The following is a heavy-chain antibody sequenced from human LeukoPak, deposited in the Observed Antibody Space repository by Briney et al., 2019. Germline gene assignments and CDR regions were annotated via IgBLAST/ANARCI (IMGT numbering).Heavy chain of an antibody. CDR2: IRSKANSYAT. CDR3: ARGGDDYGDPGPDFDY. D-gene: IGHD4-17*01. CDR1: GFTFSGSA. V-gene: IGHV3-73*01. J-gene: IGHJ4*02. Sequence: PGGSLRLSCAASGFTFSGSAMHWVRQASGKGLEWVGRIRSKANSYATAYAASVKGRFTISRDDSKNTAYLQMNSLRAEDTAVYYCARGGDDYGDPGPDFDYWGQGTLVTVSS.